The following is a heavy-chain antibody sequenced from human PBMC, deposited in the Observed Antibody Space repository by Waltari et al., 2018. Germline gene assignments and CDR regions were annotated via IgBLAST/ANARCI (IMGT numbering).Heavy chain of an antibody. CDR2: IYYSGST. V-gene: IGHV4-39*01. Sequence: QLQLQESGPGLVKPSETLSFTCTVSGGSISSSSYYWGWIRQPPGKGLEWIGSIYYSGSTYSNPSLKRRVTISVDTSKNQFSLKLSSVTAADTAVYYCATKRESSASGFDYWGQGTLVTVSS. CDR1: GGSISSSSYY. CDR3: ATKRESSASGFDY. D-gene: IGHD6-19*01. J-gene: IGHJ4*02.